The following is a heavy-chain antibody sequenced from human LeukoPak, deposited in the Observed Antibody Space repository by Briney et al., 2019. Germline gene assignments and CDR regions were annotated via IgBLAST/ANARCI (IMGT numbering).Heavy chain of an antibody. V-gene: IGHV5-51*01. CDR3: ARRLRAVSNTMIWGPADAFDI. D-gene: IGHD3-22*01. CDR1: GYNFADYW. J-gene: IGHJ3*02. Sequence: GESLKISCKASGYNFADYWIGWVRQPPGKGLEWMGIIFPDDSDTKNSPSFEGQVTISVDESISTAYLQWSSLKASDTAVYYCARRLRAVSNTMIWGPADAFDIWGQGTTVIVSS. CDR2: IFPDDSDT.